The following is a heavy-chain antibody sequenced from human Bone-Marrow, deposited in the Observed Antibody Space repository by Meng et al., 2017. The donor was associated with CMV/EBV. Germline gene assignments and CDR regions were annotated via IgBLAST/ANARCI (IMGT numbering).Heavy chain of an antibody. CDR3: AREGEQDIVVVPAAYRGLYYYYGIDV. CDR2: ISSSSSYI. Sequence: GESLKISCAASGFTFSSYSMNWVRQAPGKGLEWVSSISSSSSYIYYADSVKGRFTISRDNAKNSLYLQMNSLRAEDTAVYYCAREGEQDIVVVPAAYRGLYYYYGIDVWGQGTTVTVSS. CDR1: GFTFSSYS. V-gene: IGHV3-21*01. J-gene: IGHJ6*02. D-gene: IGHD2-2*01.